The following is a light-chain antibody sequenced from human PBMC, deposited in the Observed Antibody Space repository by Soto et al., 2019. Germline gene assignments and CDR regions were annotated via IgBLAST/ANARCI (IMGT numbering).Light chain of an antibody. CDR2: GAS. Sequence: EIVMTQSPATLSVSPGERATLSSRASECVSSNLAWYQQTPGQAPRLLIYGASTRATGIPARFSGSGSGTEFTLTISSLQSEDFAVYYCQEYNTWPPVHSFGQGTKLEI. V-gene: IGKV3-15*01. CDR1: ECVSSN. J-gene: IGKJ2*03. CDR3: QEYNTWPPVHS.